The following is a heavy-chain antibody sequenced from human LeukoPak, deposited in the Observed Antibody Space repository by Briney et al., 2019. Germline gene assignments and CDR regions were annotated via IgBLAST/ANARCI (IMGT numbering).Heavy chain of an antibody. D-gene: IGHD3-10*01. CDR2: INPNSGGT. CDR1: GYTFTGYY. V-gene: IGHV1-2*02. CDR3: ARDAALLWFGELLTADYYMDV. J-gene: IGHJ6*03. Sequence: GASVKVSCKASGYTFTGYYMHWVRQAPGQGLEWMGWINPNSGGTNYAQKFQGRVTMTRVTSISTAYMELSRLRSDDTAVYYCARDAALLWFGELLTADYYMDVWGKGTTVTVSS.